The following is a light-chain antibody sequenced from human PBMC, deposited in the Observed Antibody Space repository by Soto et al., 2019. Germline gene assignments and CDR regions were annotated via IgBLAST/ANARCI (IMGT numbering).Light chain of an antibody. Sequence: EIVMTQSPGTLSLSPGERATLSCRASQSVSSSYLAWYQQKPGQAPRLLIYGASSRATGIPDRFSGSGSGIDFTFTISRLEPEDFAVYYCQQYGSSPPGITFGQGTRLEIK. V-gene: IGKV3-20*01. CDR1: QSVSSSY. CDR3: QQYGSSPPGIT. J-gene: IGKJ5*01. CDR2: GAS.